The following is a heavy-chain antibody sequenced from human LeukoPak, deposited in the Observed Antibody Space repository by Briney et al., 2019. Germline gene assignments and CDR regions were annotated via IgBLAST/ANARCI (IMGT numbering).Heavy chain of an antibody. CDR1: GFTVSSYA. CDR2: ISYDGSNK. D-gene: IGHD6-19*01. V-gene: IGHV3-30*04. Sequence: PGGSLRLPCAASGFTVSSYAMHWVRQAPGKGLDWAAVISYDGSNKYYADSVKGRFTISRDNSKNTLYLQMNSLRAEDTAVYYCARDASPSPVAGTNYFDYWGQETLVTVSS. CDR3: ARDASPSPVAGTNYFDY. J-gene: IGHJ4*02.